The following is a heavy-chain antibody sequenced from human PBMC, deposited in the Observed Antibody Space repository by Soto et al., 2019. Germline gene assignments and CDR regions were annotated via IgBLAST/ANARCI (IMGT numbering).Heavy chain of an antibody. CDR2: ISGSGGTS. V-gene: IGHV3-23*01. J-gene: IGHJ4*01. CDR3: AKGRGSSWTIDY. Sequence: DVELSESGGGLVQPGGSLRLSCAASGFNFRSYAMSWVRRAPVKGLEWVSAISGSGGTSYFADSVRGRFTISRDNSKNTLYLQLSSLRVEDTAEYFCAKGRGSSWTIDYWGHGKLVTVSS. D-gene: IGHD6-13*01. CDR1: GFNFRSYA.